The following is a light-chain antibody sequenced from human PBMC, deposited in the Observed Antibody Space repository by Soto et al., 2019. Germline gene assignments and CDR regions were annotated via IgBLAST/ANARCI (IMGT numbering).Light chain of an antibody. CDR3: QQYGDSPPNT. J-gene: IGKJ2*01. Sequence: EIVLTQSPGTLSLSPGESATLSCRASQSVNSRFLAWYQHKPGQAPRLLIYAASTRATGIPDMFSGSASWTDFTLTISRLEPEDFAVYYCQQYGDSPPNTFGEGTKLEIK. CDR1: QSVNSRF. V-gene: IGKV3-20*01. CDR2: AAS.